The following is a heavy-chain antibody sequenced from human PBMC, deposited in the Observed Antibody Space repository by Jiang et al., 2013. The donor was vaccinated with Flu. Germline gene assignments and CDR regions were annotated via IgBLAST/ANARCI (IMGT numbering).Heavy chain of an antibody. J-gene: IGHJ4*02. V-gene: IGHV4-4*07. Sequence: VQLVESGPGLVKPSETLSLTCTVSSGSISRIYWSWIRQSAARGLECFGRIHDSGITNYNPSFESRVTMSLDTSKNRISLELTSVTAVDSATYYCAGSRSGWVFDWWGQGIQVTVSS. CDR1: SGSISRIY. CDR2: IHDSGIT. CDR3: AGSRSGWVFDW. D-gene: IGHD6-19*01.